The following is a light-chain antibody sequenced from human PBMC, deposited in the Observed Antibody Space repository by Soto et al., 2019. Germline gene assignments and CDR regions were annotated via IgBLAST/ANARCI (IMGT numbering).Light chain of an antibody. Sequence: QTVGTQEPSFSVSPGRTVTLTCGLNSGSVSASYYPSWYQQTPGQAPRTLIYNTNTRSSGVPDRFSGSILGNKAALTITGAQADDESDYYCVLYMGSGIWVFGGGTKLTVL. CDR1: SGSVSASYY. CDR3: VLYMGSGIWV. J-gene: IGLJ2*01. V-gene: IGLV8-61*01. CDR2: NTN.